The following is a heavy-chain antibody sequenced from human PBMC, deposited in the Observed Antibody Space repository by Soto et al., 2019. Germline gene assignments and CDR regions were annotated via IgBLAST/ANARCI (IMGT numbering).Heavy chain of an antibody. V-gene: IGHV1-2*04. CDR1: GYTFTGYY. J-gene: IGHJ6*02. CDR3: ARDVGIAAAGTVIYYYYGMDV. D-gene: IGHD6-13*01. Sequence: ASVKVSCKASGYTFTGYYMHWVRQAPGQGLEWMGWINPNSGGTNYAQKFQGWVTMTRDTSISTAYLGLSRLRSDDTAVYYCARDVGIAAAGTVIYYYYGMDVWGQGTTVTVSS. CDR2: INPNSGGT.